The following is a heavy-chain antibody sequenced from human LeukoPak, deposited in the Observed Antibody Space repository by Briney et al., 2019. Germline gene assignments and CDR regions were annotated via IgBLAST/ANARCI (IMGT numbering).Heavy chain of an antibody. D-gene: IGHD3-22*01. CDR2: IYYSGST. V-gene: IGHV4-59*08. J-gene: IGHJ3*02. CDR1: GGSISSYY. Sequence: SETLSLTCTVSGGSISSYYWCWIRQPPGKGLEWIGYIYYSGSTNYNPSLKSRVTISVDTSKNQFSLKLSSVTAADTAVYYCASTYYYDSSGYSPGAFDIWGQGTMVTVSS. CDR3: ASTYYYDSSGYSPGAFDI.